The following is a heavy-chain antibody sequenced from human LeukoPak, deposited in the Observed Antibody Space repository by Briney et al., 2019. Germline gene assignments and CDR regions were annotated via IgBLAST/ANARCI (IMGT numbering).Heavy chain of an antibody. J-gene: IGHJ4*02. D-gene: IGHD3-10*01. Sequence: GGSLRLSCAASGFTFSSYAMSWVRQAPGEGLEWVSAISGRSDSTYYADSVKGRFTISRDNSKNTLYLQMNSLRAEDTAVYYCAKGVHPYLGSGSYSDYWGQGTLVTVSS. CDR1: GFTFSSYA. V-gene: IGHV3-23*01. CDR2: ISGRSDST. CDR3: AKGVHPYLGSGSYSDY.